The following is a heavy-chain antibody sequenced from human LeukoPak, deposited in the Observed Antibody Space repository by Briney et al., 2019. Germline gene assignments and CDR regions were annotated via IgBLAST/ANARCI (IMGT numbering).Heavy chain of an antibody. CDR3: AREMGSSDYYTMDV. D-gene: IGHD5-24*01. CDR2: INHSGST. CDR1: GGSFSGYY. J-gene: IGHJ6*02. V-gene: IGHV4-34*01. Sequence: SETLSLTCAVYGGSFSGYYWSWIRQPPGKGLEWIGEINHSGSTNYDPSLKSRVTISVDTSKNQFSLKLSSLTAADTAVYYCAREMGSSDYYTMDVWGQGTTVTVSS.